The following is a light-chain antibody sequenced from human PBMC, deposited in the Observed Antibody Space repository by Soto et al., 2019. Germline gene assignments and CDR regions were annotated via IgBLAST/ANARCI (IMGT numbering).Light chain of an antibody. CDR1: QSVSNN. CDR3: QQYNDWWT. Sequence: EIVMTQSPDTLSVSPGEGATLSCRASQSVSNNLAWYHRKPGQAPRLLIFGASTRATGIPARFSGSGSGTEFTLTISSLQSEDFAVYYCQQYNDWWTFGQGTKVEIK. V-gene: IGKV3-15*01. J-gene: IGKJ1*01. CDR2: GAS.